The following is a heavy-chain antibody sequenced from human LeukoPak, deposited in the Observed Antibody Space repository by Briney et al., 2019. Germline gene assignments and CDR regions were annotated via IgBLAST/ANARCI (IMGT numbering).Heavy chain of an antibody. CDR3: VRHSRVVAFDY. J-gene: IGHJ4*02. CDR1: GGSISNHY. D-gene: IGHD2-15*01. CDR2: IYYTGNT. V-gene: IGHV4-59*08. Sequence: PSETLSLTCTVSGGSISNHYSSWIRQPPGKGLEWIGYIYYTGNTNYNPSLKSRVTISEDISKNQVSLRLSSVTAADTAVYYCVRHSRVVAFDYWGQGNLATVSS.